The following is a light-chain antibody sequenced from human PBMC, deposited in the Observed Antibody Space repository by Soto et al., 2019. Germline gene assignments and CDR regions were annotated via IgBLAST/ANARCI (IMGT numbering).Light chain of an antibody. CDR3: QHRSNWLGT. V-gene: IGKV3-11*01. J-gene: IGKJ3*01. CDR1: QSVGSF. Sequence: EIVLTQSPATLSLSPGERATLSCRASQSVGSFLAWYQQKSGQTPRLLIYDASNRAPGIPARFGGSGSGTDLTLPISSLEPEDFAVYYCQHRSNWLGTFGPGTKVDIK. CDR2: DAS.